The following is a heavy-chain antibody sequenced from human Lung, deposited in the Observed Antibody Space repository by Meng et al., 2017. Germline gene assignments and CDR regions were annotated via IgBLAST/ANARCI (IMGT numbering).Heavy chain of an antibody. CDR1: GYNFPDYY. D-gene: IGHD6-25*01. CDR3: ARDEDISAAGKLFGDY. Sequence: QGQLVQLGAEVKKPGASVKVSCKPSGYNFPDYYIPWVRRAPGQGLEWMGRINPKSGDTHYAQKFQARVTMTGDTSISTAYMELSGLRSDDTAMYYCARDEDISAAGKLFGDYWGQGTLVTVSS. V-gene: IGHV1-2*06. CDR2: INPKSGDT. J-gene: IGHJ4*02.